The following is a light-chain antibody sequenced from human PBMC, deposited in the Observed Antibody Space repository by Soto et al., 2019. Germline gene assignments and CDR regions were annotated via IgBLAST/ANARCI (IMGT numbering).Light chain of an antibody. CDR3: ATWDDSLNVV. Sequence: QSVLTQAPSASGTPGQRVSISCSGSSSNIGSNTVSWYQHVPGTAPKLLIYSNDQRPSAVPGRFSGSKSGSSASLAISGRQSEDEAYYYCATWDDSLNVVFGGGTKLTVL. CDR1: SSNIGSNT. J-gene: IGLJ3*02. CDR2: SND. V-gene: IGLV1-44*01.